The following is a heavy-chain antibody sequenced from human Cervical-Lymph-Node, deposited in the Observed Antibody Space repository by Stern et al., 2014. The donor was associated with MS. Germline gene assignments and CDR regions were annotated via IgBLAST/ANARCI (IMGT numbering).Heavy chain of an antibody. J-gene: IGHJ4*02. D-gene: IGHD2-15*01. CDR2: IWHDGSNK. CDR1: GFTFSSHG. Sequence: VQLVESGGGVVQPGRSLRLSCAASGFTFSSHGMHWVRQAPGKGLEWVAGIWHDGSNKYYADSVKGRFTISRDNSKNTLYLQMNSLRAEDTAVYYCARDRHDLGYCSGGSCYLPDYWGQGTLVTVSS. CDR3: ARDRHDLGYCSGGSCYLPDY. V-gene: IGHV3-33*01.